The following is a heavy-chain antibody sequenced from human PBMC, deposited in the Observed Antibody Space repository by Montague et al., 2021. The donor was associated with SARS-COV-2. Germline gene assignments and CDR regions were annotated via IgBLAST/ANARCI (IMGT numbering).Heavy chain of an antibody. CDR1: GFTFRSYG. CDR3: AKGYYYDTSGYLHPFDY. V-gene: IGHV3-23*01. J-gene: IGHJ4*02. D-gene: IGHD3-22*01. Sequence: SLRRSCAASGFTFRSYGMSWVRQAPGKGLEWVSGITSSGGSTYYADTVKGRFTISRDNSKNTLYLQMNSLRAEDTAVYYCAKGYYYDTSGYLHPFDYWGQGTLVTVSS. CDR2: ITSSGGST.